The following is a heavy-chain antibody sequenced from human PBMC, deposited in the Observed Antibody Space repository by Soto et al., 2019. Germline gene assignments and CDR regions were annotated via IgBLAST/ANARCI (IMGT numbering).Heavy chain of an antibody. D-gene: IGHD2-21*01. CDR3: ARAAIVVGTYRRI. CDR1: GITYSTAW. V-gene: IGHV3-74*01. Sequence: GGWLRRSCEVSGITYSTAWMHWVRQAPGKGLVWVSRINRDGSVTNYADSVQGRFTISRESAEKTLYLQFNSLRADDTGLYYRARAAIVVGTYRRIWRQGTTVTVCS. J-gene: IGHJ6*02. CDR2: INRDGSVT.